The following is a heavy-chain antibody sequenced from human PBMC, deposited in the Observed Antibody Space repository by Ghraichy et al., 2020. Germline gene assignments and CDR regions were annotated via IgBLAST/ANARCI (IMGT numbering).Heavy chain of an antibody. V-gene: IGHV4-59*08. Sequence: SETLSLTCTVSSGSIRSYYWSWIRQPPGKGLEWIGFIDYSGSTNYNPSLKSRVAISVDTSQNQFSLKLRSVTAADPAVDYCARRGTLGIDWYLDLWGRGTLVTVSS. CDR2: IDYSGST. CDR1: SGSIRSYY. D-gene: IGHD7-27*01. J-gene: IGHJ2*01. CDR3: ARRGTLGIDWYLDL.